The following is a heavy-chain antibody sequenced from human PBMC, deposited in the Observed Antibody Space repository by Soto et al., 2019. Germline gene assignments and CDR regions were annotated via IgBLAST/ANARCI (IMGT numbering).Heavy chain of an antibody. J-gene: IGHJ6*02. V-gene: IGHV1-3*01. CDR3: ARRVFTHYYYYGMDV. CDR1: GYTFTSYA. Sequence: ASVKVSCKASGYTFTSYAMHWVRQAPGQRLEWMGWINAGNGNTKYSQKFQGRVTITRDTSASTAYMELSSLRSEDTAVYYCARRVFTHYYYYGMDVWGQGTTVTVSS. CDR2: INAGNGNT. D-gene: IGHD3-10*01.